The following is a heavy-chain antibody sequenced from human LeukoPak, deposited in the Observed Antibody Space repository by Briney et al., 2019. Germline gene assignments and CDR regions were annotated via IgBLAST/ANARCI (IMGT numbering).Heavy chain of an antibody. V-gene: IGHV1-69*01. J-gene: IGHJ3*02. CDR3: ARGYCSGGNCYGDAFDI. CDR2: IIPIFGTA. Sequence: ASVKVSCKASGGTFSSYAISWVRQAPGQGLEWMGGIIPIFGTANYAQKFQGRVTITADESTSTAYMELSSLRSEDTAVYYCARGYCSGGNCYGDAFDIWGQGTMVTVSS. D-gene: IGHD2-15*01. CDR1: GGTFSSYA.